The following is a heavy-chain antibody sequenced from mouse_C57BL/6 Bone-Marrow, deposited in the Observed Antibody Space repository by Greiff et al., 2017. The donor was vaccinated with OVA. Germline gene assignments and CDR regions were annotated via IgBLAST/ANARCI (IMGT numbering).Heavy chain of an antibody. CDR2: IHPSDSDT. V-gene: IGHV1-74*01. Sequence: QVQLKESGAELVKPGASVKVSCKASGYTFTSYWMHWVKQRPGQGLEWIGRIHPSDSDTNYNQKFKGKATLTVDKSSSTAYMQLSSLTSEDSAVYYCARGGGVTPYYAMDYWGQGTSVTVSS. J-gene: IGHJ4*01. CDR3: ARGGGVTPYYAMDY. CDR1: GYTFTSYW. D-gene: IGHD2-5*01.